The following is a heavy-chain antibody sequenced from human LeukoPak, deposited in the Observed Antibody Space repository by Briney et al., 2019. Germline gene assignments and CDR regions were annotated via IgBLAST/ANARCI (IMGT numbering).Heavy chain of an antibody. V-gene: IGHV3-21*01. J-gene: IGHJ4*02. CDR3: ERLRTVTTSDY. Sequence: GGSLRLSCAASGFTFSSYSMNWVRQAPGKGLEWVSYISSSSYYIYYAASVKGRFTISRDNAKNSLYLQMNSLRAEDTAVYYCERLRTVTTSDYWGQGTLVTVSS. D-gene: IGHD4-11*01. CDR1: GFTFSSYS. CDR2: ISSSSYYI.